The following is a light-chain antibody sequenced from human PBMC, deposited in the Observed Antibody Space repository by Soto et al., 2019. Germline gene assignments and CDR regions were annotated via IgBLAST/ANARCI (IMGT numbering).Light chain of an antibody. CDR3: QQYDSFSVT. V-gene: IGKV1-5*01. Sequence: DIHMTQSPSTLSSSLVYIVPIAFLASQSFTDWLAWYQQKPGKAPKLLIYDASTLESGVPPRFSGSGSGTEFTLTISSLQPEDFATYYCQQYDSFSVTFGQGTKVDIK. CDR1: QSFTDW. CDR2: DAS. J-gene: IGKJ1*01.